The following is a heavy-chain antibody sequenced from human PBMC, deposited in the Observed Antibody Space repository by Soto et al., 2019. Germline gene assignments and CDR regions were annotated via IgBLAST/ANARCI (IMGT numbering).Heavy chain of an antibody. V-gene: IGHV2-5*01. CDR3: GHRRDVATRCWFDP. CDR1: GFSLSSGGGA. CDR2: IYASGGT. D-gene: IGHD6-6*01. J-gene: IGHJ5*02. Sequence: QITLKESGPPLVKSTQTLTLTCTFSGFSLSSGGGAVGWIRQPPGKALEWLAIIYASGGTHYSPSLKTRLTNTKETSKTQVVLTMTNMDPVDTATYYCGHRRDVATRCWFDPWGQGILVTVSS.